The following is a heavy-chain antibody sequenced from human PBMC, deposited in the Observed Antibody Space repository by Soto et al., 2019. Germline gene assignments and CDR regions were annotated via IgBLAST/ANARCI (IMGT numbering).Heavy chain of an antibody. D-gene: IGHD3-10*01. J-gene: IGHJ4*02. CDR2: ISYDGSNK. CDR1: GFPFTTYG. CDR3: VGGHYYFDY. Sequence: QVQLVESGGGVVQPGRSLRLSCAASGFPFTTYGMHWVREGPGKGLEWVAVISYDGSNKYYADSVKGRFTISRDNSKNPLYLQMNSLRPEDTALYYCVGGHYYFDYRGQGTLVTVSS. V-gene: IGHV3-30*03.